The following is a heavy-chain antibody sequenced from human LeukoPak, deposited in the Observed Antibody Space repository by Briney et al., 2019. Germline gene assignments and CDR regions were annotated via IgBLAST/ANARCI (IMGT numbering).Heavy chain of an antibody. J-gene: IGHJ4*02. V-gene: IGHV3-7*01. CDR2: INLDGGQK. Sequence: VRXAPGKGPEWVANINLDGGQKYYVDSVKGRFTISRDNAENSLYLQMNSLRAEDTALYYCARKRPNYFDYWGQGTLVTVSS. CDR3: ARKRPNYFDY.